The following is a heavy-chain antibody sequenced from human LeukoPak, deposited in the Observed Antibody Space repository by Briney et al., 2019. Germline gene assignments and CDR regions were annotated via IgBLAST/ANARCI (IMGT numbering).Heavy chain of an antibody. CDR1: GYTSTKSW. D-gene: IGHD2-2*02. Sequence: GESLKISCKGSGYTSTKSWNAWLLQKPGKGLELMAITSPVDSEIRDSPPCQGQVTISVDKSISTAFLQWSSLQASDSAMYYCARQGCITTSCHTIDHWGQGTLVTVSS. CDR3: ARQGCITTSCHTIDH. CDR2: TSPVDSEI. J-gene: IGHJ4*02. V-gene: IGHV5-51*01.